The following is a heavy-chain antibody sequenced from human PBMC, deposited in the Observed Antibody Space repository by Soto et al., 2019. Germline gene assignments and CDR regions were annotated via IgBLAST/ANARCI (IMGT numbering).Heavy chain of an antibody. Sequence: PGGSLRLSCAASGFMFSGYGMHWVRQAPGKGLEWVAVIWDDGSTTYYGASVEGRFTISRDNSKNTLYLQMTSLRREDTAVYHCARGRAGFLESFDYWGQGALVTVSS. D-gene: IGHD3-3*01. J-gene: IGHJ4*02. V-gene: IGHV3-33*01. CDR2: IWDDGSTT. CDR3: ARGRAGFLESFDY. CDR1: GFMFSGYG.